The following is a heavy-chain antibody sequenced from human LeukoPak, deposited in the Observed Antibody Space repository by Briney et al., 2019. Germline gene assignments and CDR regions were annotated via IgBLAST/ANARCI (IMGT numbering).Heavy chain of an antibody. D-gene: IGHD3-10*01. J-gene: IGHJ4*02. CDR2: IFHGGSA. Sequence: SETLSLTCTVSGASISNSNWWSWVRQPPGKGLEWIGEIFHGGSANYNPSLKSRVTISVDTSKNQFSLKLSSVTAADTAVYYCARVTVTMVRGVWGQGTLVTVSS. CDR3: ARVTVTMVRGV. CDR1: GASISNSNW. V-gene: IGHV4-4*02.